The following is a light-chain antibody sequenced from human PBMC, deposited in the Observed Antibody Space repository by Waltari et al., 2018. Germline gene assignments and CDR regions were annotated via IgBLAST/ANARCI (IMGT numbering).Light chain of an antibody. V-gene: IGKV3D-20*01. CDR2: DAS. Sequence: DIVLTQSPATLSLSPGERATLTCGASQSVRSNYLAWYQQKPGQAPRLLIYDASSMATGIPDRFSGSGSGTDFTLTISRLEPEDFAVYYCQKFGTSPLTFGGGTKVEIK. J-gene: IGKJ4*01. CDR3: QKFGTSPLT. CDR1: QSVRSNY.